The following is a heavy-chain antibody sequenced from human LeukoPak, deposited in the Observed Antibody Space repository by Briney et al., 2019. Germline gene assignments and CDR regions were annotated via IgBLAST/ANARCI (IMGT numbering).Heavy chain of an antibody. D-gene: IGHD6-19*01. V-gene: IGHV1-18*01. J-gene: IGHJ4*02. CDR2: ISAYNGNT. CDR3: ARVSITIAVAGNLDY. Sequence: GASVKVSCKASGYTFTSYGISWVRQAPGQGLEWMGWISAYNGNTNYAQKLQGRVTMTTDTSTSTAYMELRSLRSDDTAVYYCARVSITIAVAGNLDYWGQGTRVTVSS. CDR1: GYTFTSYG.